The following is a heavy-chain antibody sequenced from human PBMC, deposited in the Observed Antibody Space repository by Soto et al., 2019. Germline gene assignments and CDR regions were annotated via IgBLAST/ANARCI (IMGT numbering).Heavy chain of an antibody. V-gene: IGHV3-49*03. D-gene: IGHD3-3*01. Sequence: GGSLRLSCTASGFTFGDYAMSWFRQAPGKGLEWVGFIRSKAYGGTTEYAASVKGRFTISRDDSKSIAYLQMNSLKTEDTAVYYCTRDLYDFWSGYTFDYWGQGTLVTVSS. CDR2: IRSKAYGGTT. J-gene: IGHJ4*02. CDR3: TRDLYDFWSGYTFDY. CDR1: GFTFGDYA.